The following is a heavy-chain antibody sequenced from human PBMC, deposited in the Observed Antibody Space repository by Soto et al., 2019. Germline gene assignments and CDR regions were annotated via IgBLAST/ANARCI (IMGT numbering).Heavy chain of an antibody. CDR2: ISGSGGST. J-gene: IGHJ4*02. CDR1: GFTFSSYA. V-gene: IGHV3-23*01. Sequence: PGGSLRLSCAASGFTFSSYAMSWVRQAPGKGLEWVSAISGSGGSTYYADSVKGRFTISRDNSKNTLYLQMNSLRAEDTAVYYCAKGTLGYCSSTSCYVYFDYWGQGTLVTVS. D-gene: IGHD2-2*01. CDR3: AKGTLGYCSSTSCYVYFDY.